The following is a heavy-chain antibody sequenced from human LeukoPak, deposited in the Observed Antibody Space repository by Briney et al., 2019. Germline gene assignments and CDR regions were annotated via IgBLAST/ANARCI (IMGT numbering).Heavy chain of an antibody. CDR2: ISGSGGST. V-gene: IGHV3-23*01. D-gene: IGHD3-22*01. Sequence: GGSLRLSCAASGFTFSSYAMSWVRQAPGKGLEWVSAISGSGGSTYYADSVKGRFTISRDNSKNTLYLQMNSLRAEDTAVYYCAKDGGDDSSGYDAFDIWDQGTMVTVSS. CDR1: GFTFSSYA. CDR3: AKDGGDDSSGYDAFDI. J-gene: IGHJ3*02.